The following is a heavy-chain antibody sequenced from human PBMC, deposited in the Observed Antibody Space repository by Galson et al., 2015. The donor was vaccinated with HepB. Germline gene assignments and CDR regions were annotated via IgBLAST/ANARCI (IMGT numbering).Heavy chain of an antibody. D-gene: IGHD3-9*01. V-gene: IGHV4-34*01. J-gene: IGHJ4*02. CDR1: GGSFSGFF. Sequence: ETLSLTCGVYGGSFSGFFWNWIRQSPGKGLEWIGEINHSGSTNYKPSLKSRATISVDTSKNQFSLKLSSVTAADTAVYYCAGVFYDYDILTGYLYYFDYWGQGTLVTVSS. CDR3: AGVFYDYDILTGYLYYFDY. CDR2: INHSGST.